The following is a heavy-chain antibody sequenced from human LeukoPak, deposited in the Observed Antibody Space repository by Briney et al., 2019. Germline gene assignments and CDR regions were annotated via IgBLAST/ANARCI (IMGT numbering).Heavy chain of an antibody. J-gene: IGHJ6*03. CDR3: ARDHKGYSYGYRRGYSDYYYMDV. V-gene: IGHV3-7*03. CDR1: GFNFNTYW. D-gene: IGHD5-18*01. CDR2: IKQDGSEK. Sequence: GGSLRLSCAASGFNFNTYWMSWVRQAPGKGLEWVANIKQDGSEKFYVDSMKGRFTISRDNSKNTLYLQMNSLRAEDTAVYYCARDHKGYSYGYRRGYSDYYYMDVWGKGTTVTVSS.